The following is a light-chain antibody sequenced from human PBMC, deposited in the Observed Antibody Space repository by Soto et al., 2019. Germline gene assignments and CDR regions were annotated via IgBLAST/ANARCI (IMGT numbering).Light chain of an antibody. Sequence: QSALTQPASVSGSPGQSITISCTGTSSDIGDSNYVSWYQQHPGKAPKLVIYDVSNRPSGVSNRFSGSKSDNTASLTISGLQAEDEADYYCSSFRSSSTSYVFGTGTKLTAL. CDR3: SSFRSSSTSYV. V-gene: IGLV2-14*03. J-gene: IGLJ1*01. CDR2: DVS. CDR1: SSDIGDSNY.